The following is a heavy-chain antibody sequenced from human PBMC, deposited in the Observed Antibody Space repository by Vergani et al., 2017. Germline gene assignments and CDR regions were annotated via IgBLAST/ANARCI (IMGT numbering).Heavy chain of an antibody. V-gene: IGHV1-18*01. CDR3: ARDGPSYYYDSSGYLPYFDY. CDR1: DYIFTSYG. D-gene: IGHD3-22*01. J-gene: IGHJ4*02. CDR2: ISAYNGNT. Sequence: QVQLVQSGAEVKKPGASVKVSCKASDYIFTSYGISWVRQAPGQGLEWMGWISAYNGNTNYAQKLQGRVTMTTDTSTSTAYMELRSLRSDDTAVYYCARDGPSYYYDSSGYLPYFDYWGQGTLVTVSS.